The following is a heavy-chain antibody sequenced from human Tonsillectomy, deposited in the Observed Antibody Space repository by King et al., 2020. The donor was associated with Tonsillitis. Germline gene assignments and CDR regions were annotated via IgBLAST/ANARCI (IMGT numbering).Heavy chain of an antibody. CDR2: ISYDGSNK. CDR1: GFTFSRYA. CDR3: ARDLRAPHYYNYMDV. V-gene: IGHV3-30*01. Sequence: VQLVESGGGVVQPGRSLRLSCAASGFTFSRYAMHWVRQAPGEGLEWVAVISYDGSNKYYADSVKGRFTISRDNSKNTLYLQMNSLRAEDTAVYYCARDLRAPHYYNYMDVWGKGTTVTVSS. D-gene: IGHD5-24*01. J-gene: IGHJ6*03.